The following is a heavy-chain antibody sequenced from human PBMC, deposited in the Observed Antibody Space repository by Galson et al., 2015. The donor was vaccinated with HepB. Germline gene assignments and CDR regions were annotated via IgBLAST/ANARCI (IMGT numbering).Heavy chain of an antibody. CDR1: GFTFTNYN. CDR2: ISTTSSYI. CDR3: ARAYCSSTSCYDDY. J-gene: IGHJ6*02. D-gene: IGHD2-2*01. V-gene: IGHV3-21*01. Sequence: SLRLSCAASGFTFTNYNINWVRQAPGKGLEWVSSISTTSSYIHYADSVKGRFTISRDNAKNSLFLQMNSLRAEDTAVYYCARAYCSSTSCYDDYWGQGTTVTVSS.